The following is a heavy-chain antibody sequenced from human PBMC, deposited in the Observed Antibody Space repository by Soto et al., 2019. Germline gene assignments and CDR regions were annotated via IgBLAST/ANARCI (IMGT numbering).Heavy chain of an antibody. J-gene: IGHJ4*02. V-gene: IGHV4-59*08. CDR2: IYYSGGT. D-gene: IGHD6-19*01. CDR3: ARSYRIAVAGTGNY. CDR1: GGSISTYS. Sequence: PSETLSLTCTVSGGSISTYSWSWVRQPPGKGQEWIGYIYYSGGTNYNPSLESRVAMSVDTSKNQFSLSLRSVTAADTAVYYCARSYRIAVAGTGNYWGQGTLVTSPQ.